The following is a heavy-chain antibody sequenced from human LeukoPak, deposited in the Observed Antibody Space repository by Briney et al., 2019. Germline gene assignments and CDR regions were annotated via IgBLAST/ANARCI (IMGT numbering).Heavy chain of an antibody. CDR2: IYYSGST. CDR3: ARRTPGPQLDEYVAYFFDH. Sequence: PSETLSLTCTVSGGSISSGGYYWSWIRQHPGKGLEWLGYIYYSGSTYYNPSLKSRVTISVDTSKNQFSLKLSSVTAADTAVYYCARRTPGPQLDEYVAYFFDHWGQGTQVTVSS. D-gene: IGHD2-2*01. V-gene: IGHV4-31*03. CDR1: GGSISSGGYY. J-gene: IGHJ4*02.